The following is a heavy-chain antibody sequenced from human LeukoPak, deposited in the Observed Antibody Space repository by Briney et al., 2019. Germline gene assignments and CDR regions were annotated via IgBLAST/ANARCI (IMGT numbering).Heavy chain of an antibody. CDR1: GFTFSTYW. CDR2: IKKDGSEK. J-gene: IGHJ6*03. V-gene: IGHV3-7*04. Sequence: PGGSLRLSCAASGFTFSTYWMSWVRRTPGKGLEWVANIKKDGSEKYYVDSVKGRFTISRDSAKNSLYLQMNSLRAEDTAVYYCARGSRSTVTTGNYYYYYYMDVWGKGTTVTVSS. D-gene: IGHD4-17*01. CDR3: ARGSRSTVTTGNYYYYYYMDV.